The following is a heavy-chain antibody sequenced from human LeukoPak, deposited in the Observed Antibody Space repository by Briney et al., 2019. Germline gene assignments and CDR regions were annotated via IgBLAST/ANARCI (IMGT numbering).Heavy chain of an antibody. Sequence: WETLSLTCSVSGDSINNNFWTWIRQPPGKRLEWIGYIYHSGTTNSNPSLNSLVTMLIDASKNQSSLKLSSVTAADTAVYYCVRVIRSWFDTWGQGTLVTVSS. CDR1: GDSINNNF. J-gene: IGHJ5*02. CDR3: VRVIRSWFDT. CDR2: IYHSGTT. V-gene: IGHV4-59*01.